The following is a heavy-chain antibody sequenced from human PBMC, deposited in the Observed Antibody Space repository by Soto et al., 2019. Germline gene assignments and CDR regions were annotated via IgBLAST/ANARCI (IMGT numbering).Heavy chain of an antibody. D-gene: IGHD3-3*01. J-gene: IGHJ6*02. CDR1: GYSFTAYG. Sequence: QVQVVQSGDEVKETGASVRVSCKTSGYSFTAYGISWVRQAPGQGLEWMGWISCYNGKTKYAQKVQGRVTMTTDTSTSTAYKEVRRLRSDDTAIYYCARDAPPPELRFLEWHNYDYNGMDVWDQGTTVTVSS. CDR3: ARDAPPPELRFLEWHNYDYNGMDV. V-gene: IGHV1-18*01. CDR2: ISCYNGKT.